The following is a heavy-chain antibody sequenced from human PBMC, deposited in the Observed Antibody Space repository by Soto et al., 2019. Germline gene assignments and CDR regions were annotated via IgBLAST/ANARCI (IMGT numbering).Heavy chain of an antibody. CDR2: MNPNSGNT. CDR3: ARESYDILTGYYCYGMDV. D-gene: IGHD3-9*01. V-gene: IGHV1-8*01. J-gene: IGHJ6*02. Sequence: ASVKVSCKASGYTFTSYDINWVRQATGQGLEWMGWMNPNSGNTGYAQKFQGRVTMTRNTSISTAYMELSSLRSEDTAVYYCARESYDILTGYYCYGMDVWGQGTTVTVSS. CDR1: GYTFTSYD.